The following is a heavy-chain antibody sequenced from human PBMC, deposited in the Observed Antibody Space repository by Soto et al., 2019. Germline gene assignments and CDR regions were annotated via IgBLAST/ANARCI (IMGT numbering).Heavy chain of an antibody. CDR2: LYYSGRI. J-gene: IGHJ4*02. D-gene: IGHD3-22*01. V-gene: IGHV4-61*01. Sequence: SETLSLSCTVSGGSVSSGNYYWSWIRQPPGKGLQWIGYLYYSGRINYNPSLRSRVTISADTSKNQFSLKMSSVTAADTAVYYCARDPGYDSSGYFVDYWGQGALVTVSS. CDR1: GGSVSSGNYY. CDR3: ARDPGYDSSGYFVDY.